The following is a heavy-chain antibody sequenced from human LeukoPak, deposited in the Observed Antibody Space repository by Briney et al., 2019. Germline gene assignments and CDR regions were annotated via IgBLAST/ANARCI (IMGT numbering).Heavy chain of an antibody. Sequence: GGSLRLSCAASGFTFSSYSMNWVRQAPGKGLEWVSSISSSSSYIYYADSVKGRFTISRDNAKNSLYLQMNSLRAEDTAVYYCASSSSSRGPTVSYWGQGTLVTVSS. CDR1: GFTFSSYS. J-gene: IGHJ4*02. D-gene: IGHD6-6*01. CDR3: ASSSSSRGPTVSY. V-gene: IGHV3-21*01. CDR2: ISSSSSYI.